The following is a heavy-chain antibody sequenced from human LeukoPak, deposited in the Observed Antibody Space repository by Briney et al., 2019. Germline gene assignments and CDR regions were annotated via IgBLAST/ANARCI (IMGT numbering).Heavy chain of an antibody. V-gene: IGHV4-34*01. D-gene: IGHD2-15*01. CDR1: GGSFSGYY. Sequence: SETLSLTCAVYGGSFSGYYWSWIRQPPGKGLEWIGEINHSGSTNYNPSLKSRVTISEDTSKNQFSLKLSSVTAADTAVYYCARVWALYCSGGSCYPSSPHNWFDPWGQGTLVTVSS. J-gene: IGHJ5*02. CDR3: ARVWALYCSGGSCYPSSPHNWFDP. CDR2: INHSGST.